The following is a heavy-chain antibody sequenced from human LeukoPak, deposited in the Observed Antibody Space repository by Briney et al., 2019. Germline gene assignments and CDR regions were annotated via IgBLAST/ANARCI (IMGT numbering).Heavy chain of an antibody. V-gene: IGHV4-34*01. CDR2: INHSGST. J-gene: IGHJ4*02. CDR3: ARGVNIVVVTAIQGHDFDY. Sequence: SETLSLTCAVYGGSFSGYYWSWIRQPPGKGLEWIGEINHSGSTNYNPSLKSRVTISVDTSKNQFSLKLSSVTAADTAVYYCARGVNIVVVTAIQGHDFDYWGQGTLVTVSS. D-gene: IGHD2-21*02. CDR1: GGSFSGYY.